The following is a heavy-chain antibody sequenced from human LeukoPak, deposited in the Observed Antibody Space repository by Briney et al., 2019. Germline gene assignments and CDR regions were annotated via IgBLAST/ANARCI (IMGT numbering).Heavy chain of an antibody. V-gene: IGHV4-34*01. CDR3: ARRVLRYFDWVT. D-gene: IGHD3-9*01. CDR2: INHSGST. Sequence: SETLSLTCTVSGGSITSYYWSWIRQPPGKGLEWIGEINHSGSTNYNPSLKSRVTISVDTSKNQFSLKLSSVTAADTAVYYCARRVLRYFDWVTWGQGTLVTVSS. J-gene: IGHJ4*02. CDR1: GGSITSYY.